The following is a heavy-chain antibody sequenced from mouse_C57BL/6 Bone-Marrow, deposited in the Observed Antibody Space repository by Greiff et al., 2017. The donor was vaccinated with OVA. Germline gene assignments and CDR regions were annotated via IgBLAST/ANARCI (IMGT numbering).Heavy chain of an antibody. CDR2: IWRGGST. V-gene: IGHV2-5*01. J-gene: IGHJ4*01. CDR1: GFSLTSYG. Sequence: VKLMESGPGLVQPSQSLSITCTVSGFSLTSYGVHWVRQSPGKGLEWLGVIWRGGSTDYNAAFMSRLSITKDNSKSQVFFKMNSLQADDTAIDYWGKKGVRAVVAPYAMDYWGQGTSVTVSS. CDR3: GKKGVRAVVAPYAMDY. D-gene: IGHD1-1*01.